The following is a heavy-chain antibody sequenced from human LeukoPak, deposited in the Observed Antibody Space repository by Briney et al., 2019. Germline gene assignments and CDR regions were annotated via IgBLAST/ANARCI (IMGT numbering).Heavy chain of an antibody. J-gene: IGHJ4*02. CDR1: GYTFTGYY. CDR2: INPKTGGS. CDR3: TTLVSGINY. V-gene: IGHV1-2*06. D-gene: IGHD1-20*01. Sequence: ASVKVSCKASGYTFTGYYMHGVRQAPGQGLEWLGRINPKTGGSNYAQKFQGRVTITSDTSTSTAYMELSRLNSDDTAVYYCTTLVSGINYWGQGTLVTVSS.